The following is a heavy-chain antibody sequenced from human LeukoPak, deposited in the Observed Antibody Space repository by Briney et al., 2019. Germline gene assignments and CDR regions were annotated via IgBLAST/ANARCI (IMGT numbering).Heavy chain of an antibody. D-gene: IGHD3-22*01. CDR1: GFTFDDYA. CDR3: AKDNKYYYDSSGHAFDI. Sequence: GGSLRLSCAASGFTFDDYAMHWVRQAPGKGLEWVSGISWNSGSIGYADSVKGRFTISRDNAKNSLYLQMNSLRAEDMALYYCAKDNKYYYDSSGHAFDIWGQGTMVTVSS. J-gene: IGHJ3*02. V-gene: IGHV3-9*03. CDR2: ISWNSGSI.